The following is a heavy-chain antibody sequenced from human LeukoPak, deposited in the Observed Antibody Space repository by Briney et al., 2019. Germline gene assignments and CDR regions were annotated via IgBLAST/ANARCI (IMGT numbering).Heavy chain of an antibody. Sequence: PGGSLRLSCEASGFPFSSYDMSWVRQAPGKGLEWVSTISSSGGSTYYAESVKGRFTISRDNSRNTLYLQMNSLRAEDTAVYYCAKDRVDIVVVVAATYFDYWGQGTLVTVSS. CDR1: GFPFSSYD. D-gene: IGHD2-15*01. CDR2: ISSSGGST. V-gene: IGHV3-23*01. J-gene: IGHJ4*02. CDR3: AKDRVDIVVVVAATYFDY.